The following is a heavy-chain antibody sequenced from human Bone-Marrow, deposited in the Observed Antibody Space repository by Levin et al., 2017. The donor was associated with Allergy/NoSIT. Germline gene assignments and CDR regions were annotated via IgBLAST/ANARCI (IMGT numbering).Heavy chain of an antibody. J-gene: IGHJ4*02. D-gene: IGHD2-2*01. CDR2: ISEGGDGT. CDR3: VRGRYQFEY. CDR1: GFTFSSYA. V-gene: IGHV3-23*01. Sequence: GGSLRLSCAASGFTFSSYAMSWVRQAPGKGLECVSVISEGGDGTDYADSVKGRFTISRDNSDNTLYLQMNSLRAEDTAVYYCVRGRYQFEYWGQGTLVTVSS.